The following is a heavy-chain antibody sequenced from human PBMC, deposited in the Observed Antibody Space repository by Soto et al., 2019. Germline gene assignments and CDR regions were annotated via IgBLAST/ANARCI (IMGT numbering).Heavy chain of an antibody. CDR3: AKESSSGTTLEY. CDR2: IGGGGST. V-gene: IGHV3-23*01. J-gene: IGHJ4*02. D-gene: IGHD6-25*01. Sequence: GGSLRLSCAASGFIFSSNVLSLVRQAPGKGLEWVSAIGGGGSTYYAGSVKGRFTISRDNSKNTLYLQMDSLRAEDTAVYYCAKESSSGTTLEYWGEGTPVTVSS. CDR1: GFIFSSNV.